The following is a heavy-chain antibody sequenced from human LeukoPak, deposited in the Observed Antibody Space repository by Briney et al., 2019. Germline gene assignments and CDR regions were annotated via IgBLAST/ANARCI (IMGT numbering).Heavy chain of an antibody. J-gene: IGHJ4*02. D-gene: IGHD1-26*01. CDR2: ISGSGGST. CDR1: GFIFSSYA. CDR3: ARGSYSGSYYGDY. Sequence: PGGSLRLSCAASGFIFSSYAMTWVRQAPGKGLEWVSAISGSGGSTYYADSVKGRFTISRDNAKNSLYLQMNSLRAEDTAVYYCARGSYSGSYYGDYWGQGTLVTVSS. V-gene: IGHV3-23*01.